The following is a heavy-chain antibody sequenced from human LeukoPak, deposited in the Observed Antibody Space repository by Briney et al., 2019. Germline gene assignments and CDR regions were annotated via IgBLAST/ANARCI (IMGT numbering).Heavy chain of an antibody. CDR1: CGSLRSGGYY. V-gene: IGHV4-31*03. CDR3: ARESQGYSSGWYEADAFDI. D-gene: IGHD6-19*01. Sequence: SETLSLTCTVSCGSLRSGGYYWGWNRPPPGKGPGGVGYIYLSGSTYYNPSLKSRVTISVDTSKNQFSLKLSSVTAADTAVYYCARESQGYSSGWYEADAFDIWGQGTMVTVSS. CDR2: IYLSGST. J-gene: IGHJ3*02.